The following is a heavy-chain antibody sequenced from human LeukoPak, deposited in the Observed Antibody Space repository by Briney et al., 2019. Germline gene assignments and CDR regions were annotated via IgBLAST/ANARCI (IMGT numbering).Heavy chain of an antibody. CDR3: ARGRRYDFWSGYYPPFSWFDP. CDR1: GGSISSSSYY. V-gene: IGHV4-39*07. D-gene: IGHD3-3*01. CDR2: IYYSGST. Sequence: SETLSLTCTVSGGSISSSSYYWGWIRQPPGKGLECIGSIYYSGSTYYNPSLKSRVTISVDTSKNQFSLKLSSVTAADTAVYYCARGRRYDFWSGYYPPFSWFDPWGQGTLVTVSS. J-gene: IGHJ5*02.